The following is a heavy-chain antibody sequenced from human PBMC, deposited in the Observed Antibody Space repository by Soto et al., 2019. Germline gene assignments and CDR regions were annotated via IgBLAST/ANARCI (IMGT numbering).Heavy chain of an antibody. V-gene: IGHV1-69*02. D-gene: IGHD3-9*01. J-gene: IGHJ4*02. CDR3: ARGKKGDYDTLTGYYGPFFDY. CDR2: IIPILGIA. CDR1: GGTFSSYT. Sequence: GASVKVSCKASGGTFSSYTISWARQAPGQGLEWMGRIIPILGIANYAQKFQGRVTITADKSTSTAYMELSSLRSEDTAVYYCARGKKGDYDTLTGYYGPFFDYWGQGTLVTVSS.